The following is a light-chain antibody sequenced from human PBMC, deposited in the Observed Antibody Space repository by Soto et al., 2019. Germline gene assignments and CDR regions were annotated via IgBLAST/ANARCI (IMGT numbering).Light chain of an antibody. Sequence: QSALTQLRSVSGSPGQSVTISCTGTSSDVGGYNFVSWYQQHPGKAPKLMIYDVSQRPSGVPDRFSGSKSANTASLTISGLQAEDEADYYCCSYAGNNLVVFGGGTTLTVL. CDR1: SSDVGGYNF. CDR2: DVS. V-gene: IGLV2-11*01. J-gene: IGLJ2*01. CDR3: CSYAGNNLVV.